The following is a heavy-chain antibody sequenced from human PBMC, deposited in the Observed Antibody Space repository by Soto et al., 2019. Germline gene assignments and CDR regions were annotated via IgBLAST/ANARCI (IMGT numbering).Heavy chain of an antibody. Sequence: QVQLVESGGGVVQPGRSLRLSCAASGFTFSSYGMHWVRQAPGKGLEWVAVISYDGSNKYYADSVKGRFTISRDNSKNTLYLQMNSLRAEDTAVYYCAKDNAVTIANYWGQGTLVTVSS. J-gene: IGHJ4*02. CDR1: GFTFSSYG. V-gene: IGHV3-30*18. CDR2: ISYDGSNK. D-gene: IGHD4-17*01. CDR3: AKDNAVTIANY.